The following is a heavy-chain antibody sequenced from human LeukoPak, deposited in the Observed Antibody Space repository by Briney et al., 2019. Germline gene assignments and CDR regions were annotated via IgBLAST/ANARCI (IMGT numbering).Heavy chain of an antibody. CDR3: ARSRDGYNIDS. D-gene: IGHD5-24*01. Sequence: PETLSLTCTVSGGSISTYYWSWIRQPPGKGLEWVGHIYYSGSTNYNPSLKSRVTISVDTSKNQFSLKLTSVTAADTAVYYCARSRDGYNIDSWGQGTLVTVSS. CDR1: GGSISTYY. CDR2: IYYSGST. V-gene: IGHV4-59*01. J-gene: IGHJ4*02.